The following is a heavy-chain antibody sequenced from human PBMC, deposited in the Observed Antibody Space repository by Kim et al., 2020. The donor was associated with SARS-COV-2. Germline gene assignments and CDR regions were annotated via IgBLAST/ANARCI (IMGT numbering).Heavy chain of an antibody. Sequence: KNYADSVDGRFTISRDKSKNTLYLQMNILRAEDTDVYYCARFGFAFDIWGQGTMVTVSS. CDR2: K. CDR3: ARFGFAFDI. V-gene: IGHV3-30*03. J-gene: IGHJ3*02. D-gene: IGHD3-10*01.